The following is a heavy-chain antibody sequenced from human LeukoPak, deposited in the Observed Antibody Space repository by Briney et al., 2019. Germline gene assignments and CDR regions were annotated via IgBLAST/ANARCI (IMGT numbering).Heavy chain of an antibody. CDR2: ISYDGSNK. J-gene: IGHJ5*02. Sequence: PGRSLRLSCAASGFTFGSYAMHWVRQAPGKGLEWVAVISYDGSNKYYADSVKGRFTISRDNSKNTLYLQMNSLRAEDTAVYYCARESLANWFDPWGQGTLVTVSS. CDR3: ARESLANWFDP. V-gene: IGHV3-30*01. CDR1: GFTFGSYA.